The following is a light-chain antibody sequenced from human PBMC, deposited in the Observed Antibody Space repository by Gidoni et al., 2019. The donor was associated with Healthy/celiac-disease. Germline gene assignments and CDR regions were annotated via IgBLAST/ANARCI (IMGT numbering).Light chain of an antibody. Sequence: ELVLTQSPGTLSLSPGARATLSCRASQSVSSSYLAWYQQKPGQAPRLLIYGASSRATGIPDRFSGSGSGTDFTLTISRLEPEDFAVYYCQQYGSSLLTFGGGTKVEIK. J-gene: IGKJ4*01. CDR1: QSVSSSY. CDR2: GAS. V-gene: IGKV3-20*01. CDR3: QQYGSSLLT.